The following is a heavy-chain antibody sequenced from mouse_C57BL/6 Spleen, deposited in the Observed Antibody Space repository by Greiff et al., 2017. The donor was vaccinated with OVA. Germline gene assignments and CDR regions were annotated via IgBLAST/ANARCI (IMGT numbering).Heavy chain of an antibody. CDR3: ARLGYYGSSYPYYFDY. V-gene: IGHV1-18*01. Sequence: VQLQQSGPELVKPGASVKIPCKASGYTFTDYNMDWVKQSHGKSLEWIGDINPNNGGTIYNQKFKGKATLTVDKSSSTAYMELRSLTSEDTAVYYCARLGYYGSSYPYYFDYWGQGTTLTVSS. CDR2: INPNNGGT. D-gene: IGHD1-1*01. CDR1: GYTFTDYN. J-gene: IGHJ2*01.